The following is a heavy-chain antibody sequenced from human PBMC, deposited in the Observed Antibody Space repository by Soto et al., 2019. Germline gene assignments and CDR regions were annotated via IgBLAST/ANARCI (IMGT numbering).Heavy chain of an antibody. Sequence: QVQLQESGPGLVKPSETLSLTCSVSGSPISSYYWGWFRLPPGQGLQWVGYIYYTGTTSYNPSLKGRVXVXLHXSKKQFSLKLRSVTAADTAVYFCARLGGYYQAFDQWGQGALVTVSS. J-gene: IGHJ4*01. V-gene: IGHV4-59*08. D-gene: IGHD3-22*01. CDR1: GSPISSYY. CDR2: IYYTGTT. CDR3: ARLGGYYQAFDQ.